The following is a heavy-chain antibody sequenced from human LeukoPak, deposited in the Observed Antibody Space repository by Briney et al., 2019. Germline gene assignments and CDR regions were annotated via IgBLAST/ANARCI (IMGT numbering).Heavy chain of an antibody. D-gene: IGHD4-11*01. Sequence: PGGSLRLSCAASGFTVSSNYMSWVRQAPGKGLEWVSVIYSGGSTYYADSVKGRFTISRDNSKNTLYLQMNSLRAEDTAVYCCARERDYKGSVDYWGQGTLVTVSS. V-gene: IGHV3-66*02. CDR1: GFTVSSNY. J-gene: IGHJ4*02. CDR2: IYSGGST. CDR3: ARERDYKGSVDY.